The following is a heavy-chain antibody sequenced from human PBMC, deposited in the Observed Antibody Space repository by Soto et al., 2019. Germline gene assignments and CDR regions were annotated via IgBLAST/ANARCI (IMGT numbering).Heavy chain of an antibody. CDR2: IWYDGSNK. CDR1: GFTLSSYG. Sequence: QVQLVESGGGVVQPGRSLRLSCAASGFTLSSYGMHWVRQAPGKGLEWVAVIWYDGSNKYYADSVKGRFTISRDNSKNTLYLQMNSLRAEDTAVYYCARERWLQSPLDYWGQGTLVTVSS. D-gene: IGHD5-12*01. V-gene: IGHV3-33*01. CDR3: ARERWLQSPLDY. J-gene: IGHJ4*02.